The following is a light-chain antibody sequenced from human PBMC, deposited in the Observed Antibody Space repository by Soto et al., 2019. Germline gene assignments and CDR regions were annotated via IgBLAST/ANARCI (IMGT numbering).Light chain of an antibody. V-gene: IGLV2-14*01. CDR3: SSYTANSTWV. J-gene: IGLJ3*02. Sequence: QSALTQPASVSGSPGQSITISCTGYRGEIGTYNFVSWYQQYPGKAPKLIIYEVSNRPSGVSNRFSGSKSGNTASLTISGRQAEDEVDYYCSSYTANSTWVFGGGTKLTVL. CDR2: EVS. CDR1: RGEIGTYNF.